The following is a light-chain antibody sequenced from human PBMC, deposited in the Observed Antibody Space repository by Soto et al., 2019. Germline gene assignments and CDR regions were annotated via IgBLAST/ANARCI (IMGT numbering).Light chain of an antibody. CDR1: SSNIGAGYD. J-gene: IGLJ2*01. Sequence: QSVLTQPPSVSGAPRQRVTISCTGSSSNIGAGYDVHWYQQLPGTAPKLLIYGNSNRPSGVPDRFSGSQSGTSASLAITGLQAEDEADYYCQSYDSSLSGVVFGGGTKLTVL. V-gene: IGLV1-40*01. CDR3: QSYDSSLSGVV. CDR2: GNS.